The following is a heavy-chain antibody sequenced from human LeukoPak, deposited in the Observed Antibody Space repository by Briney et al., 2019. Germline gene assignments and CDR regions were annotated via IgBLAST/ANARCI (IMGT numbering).Heavy chain of an antibody. CDR2: INAGNGYT. CDR1: GYTFTSYA. J-gene: IGHJ5*02. V-gene: IGHV1-3*01. CDR3: AGVLLWFGESNWFDP. D-gene: IGHD3-10*01. Sequence: GASVKVSRKGSGYTFTSYAMHLGRQAPGQRLEWMGWINAGNGYTKYSQKFQSRVTNTRDTSASTAYMELSSLRSEDTAVYYCAGVLLWFGESNWFDPWGQGTLVTVSS.